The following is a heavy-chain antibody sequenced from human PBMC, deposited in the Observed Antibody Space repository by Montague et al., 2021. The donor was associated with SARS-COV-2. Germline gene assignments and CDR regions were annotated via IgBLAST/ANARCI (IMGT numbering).Heavy chain of an antibody. CDR1: GGSISSSSYY. CDR2: MYYSGTT. V-gene: IGHV4-39*01. J-gene: IGHJ4*02. D-gene: IGHD3-10*01. CDR3: ARHVRSLMVRGPEFDY. Sequence: ETLSLTCTVAGGSISSSSYYWGWIRQPPGKGLEWIGRMYYSGTTYYNPSVKSRVTISVDTTRNQFSLKLSSVTAADTAVYYCARHVRSLMVRGPEFDYWGQGTLVTVSS.